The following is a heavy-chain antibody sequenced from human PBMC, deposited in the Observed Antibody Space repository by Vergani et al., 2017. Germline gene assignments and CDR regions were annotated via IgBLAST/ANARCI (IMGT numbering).Heavy chain of an antibody. CDR3: ARLPYGYYFDY. J-gene: IGHJ4*02. V-gene: IGHV4-34*01. D-gene: IGHD4-17*01. Sequence: QLQLQEWGAGLLKPSETLSLTCAVYGGSFSGYYWSWIRQPPGKGLEWIGEINHSGSTNYNPSLKSRVTISVDTSKNQFSLKLSSVTAADTAVYYCARLPYGYYFDYWGQGTLVTVSS. CDR1: GGSFSGYY. CDR2: INHSGST.